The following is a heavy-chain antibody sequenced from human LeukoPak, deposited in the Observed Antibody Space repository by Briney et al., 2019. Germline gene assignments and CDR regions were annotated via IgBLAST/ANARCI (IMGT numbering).Heavy chain of an antibody. J-gene: IGHJ3*02. CDR2: ISASGGST. Sequence: TGGSLRLSCAASGFTLSSYAMSWVRQAPGKGLEWVSSISASGGSTNYADSVKGRFTISRDNSKNTVYLQMNSLRAEDTAVYYCARLTGAFDIWGQGTMVTVSS. V-gene: IGHV3-23*01. CDR1: GFTLSSYA. CDR3: ARLTGAFDI. D-gene: IGHD1-14*01.